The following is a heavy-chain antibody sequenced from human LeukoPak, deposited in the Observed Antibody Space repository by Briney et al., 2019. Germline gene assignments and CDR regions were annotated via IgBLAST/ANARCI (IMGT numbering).Heavy chain of an antibody. Sequence: GGSLRHSCAASGFTFSSYAMSWVRQAPGKGLEWVSAFSGSGGSTYYADSVKGRFTISRDNSKNTFYLQMNSLRAEDTAVYYCAKDSGWLRFHYWGQGTLVTVSS. CDR1: GFTFSSYA. V-gene: IGHV3-23*01. J-gene: IGHJ4*02. CDR3: AKDSGWLRFHY. CDR2: FSGSGGST. D-gene: IGHD5-12*01.